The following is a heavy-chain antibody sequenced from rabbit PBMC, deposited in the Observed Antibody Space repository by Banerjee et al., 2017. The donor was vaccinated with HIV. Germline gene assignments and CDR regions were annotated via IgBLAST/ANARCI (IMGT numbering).Heavy chain of an antibody. J-gene: IGHJ4*01. CDR1: GFSFSSSYY. Sequence: QEQLEESGGGLVQPEGSLTLTCKASGFSFSSSYYMCWVRQAPGKGLEWIGCIGTGSGSTYYASWAKGRFTISKTSSTTVTLQMTSLTAADTATYFCARAGGFEKYFNLWGPGTLVTVS. D-gene: IGHD1-1*01. V-gene: IGHV1S45*01. CDR2: IGTGSGST. CDR3: ARAGGFEKYFNL.